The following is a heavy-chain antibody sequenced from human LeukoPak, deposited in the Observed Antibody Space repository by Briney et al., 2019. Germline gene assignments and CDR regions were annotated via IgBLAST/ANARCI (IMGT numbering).Heavy chain of an antibody. D-gene: IGHD3-16*01. Sequence: GSLRLSFSTSWFTLNSYSISLVPQAPGEGLEWVSAISGSGGSTYYADSVKGRFTISRDNSKNTLYLQMNSLRAEDTAVYYCAKRNDYVCIWGQGTLVTVSS. CDR3: AKRNDYVCI. CDR1: WFTLNSYS. CDR2: ISGSGGST. J-gene: IGHJ4*02. V-gene: IGHV3-23*01.